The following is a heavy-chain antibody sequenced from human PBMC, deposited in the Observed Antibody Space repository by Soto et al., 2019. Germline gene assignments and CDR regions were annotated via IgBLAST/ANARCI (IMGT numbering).Heavy chain of an antibody. CDR1: GGTFSSYT. V-gene: IGHV1-69*12. Sequence: QVQLVQSGAEVKKPGSSVTVSCKASGGTFSSYTISWVRQAPEQGLEWMGGIIPIFGTANYAQKFQGRVTITADESTSTADMELSSLRSEDTAVYYCARGNHRWLQLWYFDLWGRGTLVTVSS. CDR3: ARGNHRWLQLWYFDL. D-gene: IGHD5-12*01. CDR2: IIPIFGTA. J-gene: IGHJ2*01.